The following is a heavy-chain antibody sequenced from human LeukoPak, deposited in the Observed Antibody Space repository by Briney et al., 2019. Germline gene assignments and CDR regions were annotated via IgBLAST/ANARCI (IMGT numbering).Heavy chain of an antibody. CDR3: ARQPGKIVVPAAIWFDP. V-gene: IGHV1-2*02. D-gene: IGHD2-2*01. CDR2: INPNSGGT. Sequence: ASVKVSCKASGYTFTGYYMHWVRQAPGQGLEWMGWINPNSGGTNYAQKFQGRVTMTRDTSISTAYMELSRLRSDDTAVCYCARQPGKIVVPAAIWFDPWGQGTLVTVSS. CDR1: GYTFTGYY. J-gene: IGHJ5*02.